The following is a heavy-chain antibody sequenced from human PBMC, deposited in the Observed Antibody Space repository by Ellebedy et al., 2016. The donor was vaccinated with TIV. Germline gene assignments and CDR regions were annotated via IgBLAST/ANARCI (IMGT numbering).Heavy chain of an antibody. Sequence: GESLKISCAASGFTFSNYGMNWVRQPPGKRLEWVSAVSGSDSNTYYSDSVKGRFTISRDSSKNTVDLQMNSLRAENTAVYYCARKSTPVTTDKALVYWGQGTLVTVSS. CDR1: GFTFSNYG. J-gene: IGHJ4*02. V-gene: IGHV3-23*01. D-gene: IGHD4-17*01. CDR3: ARKSTPVTTDKALVY. CDR2: VSGSDSNT.